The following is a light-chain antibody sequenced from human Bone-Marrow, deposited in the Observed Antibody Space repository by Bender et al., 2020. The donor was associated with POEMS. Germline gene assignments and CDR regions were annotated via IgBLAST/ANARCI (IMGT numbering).Light chain of an antibody. CDR2: EGS. V-gene: IGLV2-14*02. Sequence: QSALTQPASVSGSPGQSITISCTGTSSDVGGYNLVSWYQQHPGKAPKLIIYEGSRRPSGVSNRFSGSKSGDTASLTISWLQAEDEADYFCCSYTSSSTLWVFGGGTKLTVL. CDR3: CSYTSSSTLWV. CDR1: SSDVGGYNL. J-gene: IGLJ3*02.